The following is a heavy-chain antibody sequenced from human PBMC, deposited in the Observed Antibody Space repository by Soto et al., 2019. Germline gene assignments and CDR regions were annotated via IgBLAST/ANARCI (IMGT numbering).Heavy chain of an antibody. CDR2: IYYSGSP. CDR1: GGSISSYY. V-gene: IGHV4-59*01. Sequence: SETLSLTCTVPGGSISSYYWSWIRQPPGKGLEWIGYIYYSGSPNYNPSLKSRVTISVDTSKNQFSLKLSSVTAADTAVYYCASSNIAAAGFYYYGMDVWGRGTTVTVSS. CDR3: ASSNIAAAGFYYYGMDV. J-gene: IGHJ6*02. D-gene: IGHD6-13*01.